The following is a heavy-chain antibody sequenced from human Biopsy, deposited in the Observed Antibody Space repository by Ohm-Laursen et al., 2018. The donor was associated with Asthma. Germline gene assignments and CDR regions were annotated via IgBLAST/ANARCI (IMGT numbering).Heavy chain of an antibody. CDR1: GDSISSNSW. CDR2: IYYSGGT. D-gene: IGHD1-1*01. V-gene: IGHV4-4*02. J-gene: IGHJ2*01. CDR3: ARAIGTGDWYFDV. Sequence: PSETLSLTCAVSGDSISSNSWRTWVRQSPGRGLEWIGEIYYSGGTNYHPSLKGRVTISVAKSKNQFSLRLTSVTAADTAVYYCARAIGTGDWYFDVWGRGTLVSVSA.